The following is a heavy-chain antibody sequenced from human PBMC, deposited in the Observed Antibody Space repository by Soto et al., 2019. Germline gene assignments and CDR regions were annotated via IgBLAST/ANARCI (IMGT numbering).Heavy chain of an antibody. Sequence: QVQLQESGPGLVKPTQTLSLTCTVSGGSISSGGYYWSWIRQHPGKGLEWIGYIYYSGSTYYNPSLKSRVTISVDTSKNQFSLKLSSVTAADTAVYYCAREDYGSGRAADYRGQGTLVTVSS. CDR1: GGSISSGGYY. V-gene: IGHV4-31*03. CDR2: IYYSGST. J-gene: IGHJ4*02. D-gene: IGHD3-10*01. CDR3: AREDYGSGRAADY.